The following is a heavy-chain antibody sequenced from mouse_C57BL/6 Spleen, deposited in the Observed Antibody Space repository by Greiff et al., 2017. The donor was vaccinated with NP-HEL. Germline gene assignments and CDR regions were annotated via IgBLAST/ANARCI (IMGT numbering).Heavy chain of an antibody. D-gene: IGHD1-1*01. V-gene: IGHV1-26*01. CDR3: ARPYYYGSRGYYAMDY. Sequence: EVQLQKSGPELVKPGASVKISCKASGYTFTDYYMNWVKQSHGKSLEWIGDINPNNGGTSYNQKFKGKATLTVDKSSSTAYMELRSLTSEDSAVYYCARPYYYGSRGYYAMDYWGQGTSVTVSS. CDR1: GYTFTDYY. CDR2: INPNNGGT. J-gene: IGHJ4*01.